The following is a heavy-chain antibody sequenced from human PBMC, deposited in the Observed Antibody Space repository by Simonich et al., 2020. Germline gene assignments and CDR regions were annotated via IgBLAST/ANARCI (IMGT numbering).Heavy chain of an antibody. J-gene: IGHJ2*01. CDR3: ARDGGNCSGGSCYWYFDL. Sequence: QVQLVQSGAEVKKPGASVKVSCKASGYTFTGYYMHWVRQAPGQGLEWMGRINPNSGGKNYAQKLKWMGTMTGDPSISTAYMVLSRMRSDDTAVYYCARDGGNCSGGSCYWYFDLWGRGTLVTVSS. D-gene: IGHD2-15*01. CDR1: GYTFTGYY. V-gene: IGHV1-2*06. CDR2: INPNSGGK.